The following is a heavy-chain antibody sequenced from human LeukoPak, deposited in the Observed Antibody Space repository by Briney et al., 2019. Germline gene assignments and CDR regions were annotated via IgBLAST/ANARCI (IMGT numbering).Heavy chain of an antibody. Sequence: PSETQSLTCAVYGGSFSGYYWSWIRQPPGKGLEWFGEINHSGSTNYNPSLKSRVTISVDTSKNQFSLKLSSVTAADTAVYYCARAAGHAGSPYYYYYYGMDVWGKGTTVTVSS. V-gene: IGHV4-34*01. J-gene: IGHJ6*04. D-gene: IGHD3-10*01. CDR2: INHSGST. CDR1: GGSFSGYY. CDR3: ARAAGHAGSPYYYYYYGMDV.